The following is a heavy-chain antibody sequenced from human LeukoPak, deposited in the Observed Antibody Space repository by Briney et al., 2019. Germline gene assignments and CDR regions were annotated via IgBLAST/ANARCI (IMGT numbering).Heavy chain of an antibody. CDR1: GYTFTSYA. Sequence: ASVKVSCKASGYTFTSYAMHWVRQAPGQRLEWMGWINAGNGNTKYSRKFQGRVTITRDTSASTAYMELSSLRSEDTAVYYCARRFQKDYYYGMDVWGQGTTVTVSS. CDR3: ARRFQKDYYYGMDV. J-gene: IGHJ6*02. CDR2: INAGNGNT. V-gene: IGHV1-3*01.